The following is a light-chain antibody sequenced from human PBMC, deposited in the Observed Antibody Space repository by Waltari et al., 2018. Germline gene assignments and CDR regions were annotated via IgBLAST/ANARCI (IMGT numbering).Light chain of an antibody. CDR1: TSNIGSHP. CDR3: VSWDDSLNGPA. Sequence: QSVLTQPPSASGTPGQTVTISSSGSTSNIGSHPVHLYQQPPGKAPQLLILSNNQRPSGVPDRFSASKSGTSASLAISGLRSEDEADYYCVSWDDSLNGPAVGGGTKLTVL. J-gene: IGLJ2*01. CDR2: SNN. V-gene: IGLV1-44*01.